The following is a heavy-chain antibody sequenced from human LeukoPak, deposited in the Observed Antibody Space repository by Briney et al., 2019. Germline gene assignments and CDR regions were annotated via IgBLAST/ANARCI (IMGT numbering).Heavy chain of an antibody. CDR1: GGTFSSYA. Sequence: ASVKVSCKASGGTFSSYAISWVRQAPGQGLEWMGGIIPIFGTANYAQKFQGRVTITADESTSTAYMELSRLRSNDTTIYYCAYSSGWWAFDYWGQGTLVTVSS. CDR3: AYSSGWWAFDY. D-gene: IGHD6-19*01. V-gene: IGHV1-69*01. CDR2: IIPIFGTA. J-gene: IGHJ4*02.